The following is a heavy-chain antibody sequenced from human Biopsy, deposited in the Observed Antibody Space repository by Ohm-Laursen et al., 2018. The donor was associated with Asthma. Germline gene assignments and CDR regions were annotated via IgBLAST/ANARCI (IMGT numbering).Heavy chain of an antibody. CDR2: ISAYNGNT. D-gene: IGHD1-26*01. J-gene: IGHJ4*02. CDR3: ARDGPVGAPSDY. V-gene: IGHV1-18*04. CDR1: GYIFPSYG. Sequence: SVTASRKASGYIFPSYGISWVRQAPGQGLEWMGWISAYNGNTNYAQKLQGRVTMTTDTSTSTAYMELRSLRSDDTDVYYCARDGPVGAPSDYWGQGTLVTVSS.